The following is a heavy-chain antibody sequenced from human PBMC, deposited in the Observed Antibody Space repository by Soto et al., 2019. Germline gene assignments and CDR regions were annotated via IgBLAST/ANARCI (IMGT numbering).Heavy chain of an antibody. CDR2: ISAYNGNT. V-gene: IGHV1-18*04. Sequence: ASVKVSCKASGYTFTSYGISWVRQAPGQGLEWMGWISAYNGNTNYAQKLQGRVTMTTDTSTSTAYMELRSLRSDDTAVYYCARDIGYYDSSGYYNRLGYWGQGTLVTVSS. D-gene: IGHD3-22*01. J-gene: IGHJ4*02. CDR3: ARDIGYYDSSGYYNRLGY. CDR1: GYTFTSYG.